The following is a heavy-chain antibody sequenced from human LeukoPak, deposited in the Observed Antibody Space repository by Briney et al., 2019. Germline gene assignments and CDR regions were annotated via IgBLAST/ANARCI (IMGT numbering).Heavy chain of an antibody. CDR1: GGSFSGYY. V-gene: IGHV4-34*01. CDR2: INHSGST. D-gene: IGHD3-22*01. J-gene: IGHJ6*02. Sequence: NPSETLSLTCAVYGGSFSGYYWSWIRQPPGKGLEWIGEINHSGSTNYNPSLKSRVTISVDTSKNQFSLKLSSVTAADTAVYYCARVPYYYDSSGYYYYYYYGMDVWGQGTTVTVSS. CDR3: ARVPYYYDSSGYYYYYYYGMDV.